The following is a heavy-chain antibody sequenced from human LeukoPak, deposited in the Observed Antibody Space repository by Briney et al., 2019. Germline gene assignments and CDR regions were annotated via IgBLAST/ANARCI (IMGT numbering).Heavy chain of an antibody. Sequence: GGSLRLSCAASGFTFSSYAMSWVRQAPGKGLEWVSAISGSGGSTYYADPVKGRFTVSRDNSKNTLYLQMNSLRAEDTAVYYCAKDPRITMVRGVHGMDVWGQGTTVTVSS. J-gene: IGHJ6*02. CDR1: GFTFSSYA. V-gene: IGHV3-23*01. CDR2: ISGSGGST. CDR3: AKDPRITMVRGVHGMDV. D-gene: IGHD3-10*01.